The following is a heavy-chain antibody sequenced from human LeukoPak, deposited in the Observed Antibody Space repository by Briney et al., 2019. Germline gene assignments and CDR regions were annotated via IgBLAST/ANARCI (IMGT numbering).Heavy chain of an antibody. J-gene: IGHJ4*02. CDR1: GFTFSSYA. CDR2: ISGSGGST. V-gene: IGHV3-23*01. Sequence: PGGSLRLSCAVSGFTFSSYAMSWVRQAPGKGLEWVSVISGSGGSTYYADSVKGRFTISRDNSKNTLYLQMNSLRAEDTAVYYCAKDGTNGGSYFDYWGRGTLVTVSS. D-gene: IGHD2-8*01. CDR3: AKDGTNGGSYFDY.